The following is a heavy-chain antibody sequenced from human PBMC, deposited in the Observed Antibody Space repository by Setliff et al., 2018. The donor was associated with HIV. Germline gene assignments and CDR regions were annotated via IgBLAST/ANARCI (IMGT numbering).Heavy chain of an antibody. CDR3: ARLGDFSYSSHYLYAFDF. Sequence: SETLSLTCAAFGDSFKSGYYWGWVRQPPRKTLQWLGSVFYRGGAYYNPSLKTRLTMSLDTSKNQFSLNLTSVTAADTASYFCARLGDFSYSSHYLYAFDFWGHGTLVTVSS. D-gene: IGHD3-3*01. CDR1: GDSFKSGYY. CDR2: VFYRGGA. V-gene: IGHV4-38-2*01. J-gene: IGHJ4*03.